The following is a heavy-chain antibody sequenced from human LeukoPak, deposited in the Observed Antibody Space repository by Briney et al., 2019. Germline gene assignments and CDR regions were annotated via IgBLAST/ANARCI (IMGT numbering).Heavy chain of an antibody. V-gene: IGHV4-59*11. CDR3: ARGTYDFWSGYQNWFDP. J-gene: IGHJ5*02. D-gene: IGHD3-3*01. CDR1: GGSISSHY. Sequence: SETLSLTCTVSGGSISSHYWSWIRQPPGKGLEWIGYIYYSASTNYNPSLKSRVTISVDTSKNQFSLKLSSVTAADTAVYYRARGTYDFWSGYQNWFDPWGQGTLVTVSS. CDR2: IYYSAST.